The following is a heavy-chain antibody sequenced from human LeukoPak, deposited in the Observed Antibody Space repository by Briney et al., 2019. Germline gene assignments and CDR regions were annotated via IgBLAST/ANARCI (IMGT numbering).Heavy chain of an antibody. CDR2: MNPNSGNT. V-gene: IGHV1-8*01. D-gene: IGHD3-16*01. J-gene: IGHJ5*02. CDR3: ARVMITFGGVTP. CDR1: GYTFTSYD. Sequence: ASVKVSCKASGYTFTSYDINWVRQATGQGLERMGWMNPNSGNTGYAQKFQGRVTMTRNTSISTAYMELSSLRSEDTAVHYCARVMITFGGVTPWGQGTLVTVSS.